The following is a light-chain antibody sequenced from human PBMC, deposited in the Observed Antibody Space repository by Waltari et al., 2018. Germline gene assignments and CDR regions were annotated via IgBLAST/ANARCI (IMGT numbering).Light chain of an antibody. CDR2: GAS. CDR1: QSVSRS. J-gene: IGKJ1*01. V-gene: IGKV3-20*01. CDR3: QHYVRLPAT. Sequence: IVLTQSPGTLSLSPGERATLSCRASQSVSRSFAWYQQKHGQAPTPLIYGASTRATGIPDRFTGSGSGTDFSLTISSLEPEDFAIYFCQHYVRLPATFGQGTKVEIK.